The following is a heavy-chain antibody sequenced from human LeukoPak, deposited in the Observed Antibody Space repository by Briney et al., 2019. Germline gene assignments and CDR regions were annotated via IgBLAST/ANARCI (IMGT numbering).Heavy chain of an antibody. CDR1: GYTFASYY. CDR3: AREDYDSSGYPNLGYYFDY. Sequence: ASVKVSCKASGYTFASYYMHWVRQAPGQGLEWMGIINPSGSSTSYAQKFQGRVTMTRDTSTSTVYMELSSLRSEDTAVYYCAREDYDSSGYPNLGYYFDYWGQGTLVTVSS. D-gene: IGHD3-22*01. V-gene: IGHV1-46*03. J-gene: IGHJ4*02. CDR2: INPSGSST.